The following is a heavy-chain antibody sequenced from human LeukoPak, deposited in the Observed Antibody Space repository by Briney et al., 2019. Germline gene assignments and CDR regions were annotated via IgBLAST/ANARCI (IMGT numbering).Heavy chain of an antibody. J-gene: IGHJ3*02. CDR3: ARRETYCYDSGGYSIDAFDI. D-gene: IGHD3-22*01. CDR2: ISGNSRYI. CDR1: GFTFSSYS. Sequence: GGSLRLSCAASGFTFSSYSMTWVRQAPGKGLEWVSSISGNSRYIYYADSMRGRFTISRDNAKNSLYLQMNSLRAEDTAVYYCARRETYCYDSGGYSIDAFDIWGQGTMVTVSS. V-gene: IGHV3-21*04.